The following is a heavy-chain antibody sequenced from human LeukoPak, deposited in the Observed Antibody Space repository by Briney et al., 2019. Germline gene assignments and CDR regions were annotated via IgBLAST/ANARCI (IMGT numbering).Heavy chain of an antibody. V-gene: IGHV4-59*01. CDR3: ARGMRGFPVVFGF. CDR1: GDSISTYY. D-gene: IGHD4-23*01. Sequence: SETLPLTCTGSGDSISTYYWSWIRQPPGKGLEWIGYIYYSGSTNYNPSLKSRVTISVDTSKNQFSLRLRSVTAADTAVYYCARGMRGFPVVFGFWGQGTLVTVSS. J-gene: IGHJ4*02. CDR2: IYYSGST.